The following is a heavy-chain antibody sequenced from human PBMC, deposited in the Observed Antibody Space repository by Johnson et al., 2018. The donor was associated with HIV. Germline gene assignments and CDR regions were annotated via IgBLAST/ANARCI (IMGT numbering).Heavy chain of an antibody. CDR3: AKVGIAAAEGAFDI. CDR1: GFTFSSYG. CDR2: IWYDGSNK. V-gene: IGHV3-33*06. Sequence: QVQLVESGGGVVQPGRSLRLSCAASGFTFSSYGMHWVRQAPGKGLEWVAVIWYDGSNKYYADSVKGRFTISRDTSKNTLYLQMNSLRAEDTAVYYCAKVGIAAAEGAFDIWGQGTMVTVSS. J-gene: IGHJ3*02. D-gene: IGHD6-13*01.